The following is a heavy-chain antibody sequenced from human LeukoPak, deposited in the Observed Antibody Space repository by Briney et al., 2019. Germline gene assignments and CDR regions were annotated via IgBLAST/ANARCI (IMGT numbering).Heavy chain of an antibody. CDR1: GFTFSGSA. CDR3: TRHSEGYYYGSGSYYKRFDH. CDR2: IRSKANSYAT. Sequence: GGSLRLSCAASGFTFSGSAMHWVRQASGKGLEWVGRIRSKANSYATAYAASVKGRFTISRDDSKNTAYLQMNSLKTEDTAVYYCTRHSEGYYYGSGSYYKRFDHWGQGTLVTVSS. V-gene: IGHV3-73*01. D-gene: IGHD3-10*01. J-gene: IGHJ4*02.